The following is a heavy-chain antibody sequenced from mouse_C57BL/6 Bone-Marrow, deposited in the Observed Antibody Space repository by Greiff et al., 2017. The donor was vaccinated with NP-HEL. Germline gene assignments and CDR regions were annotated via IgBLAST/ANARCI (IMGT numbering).Heavy chain of an antibody. CDR3: ARDWD. CDR2: IDPEDGAT. J-gene: IGHJ3*01. Sequence: VQLKQSGAELVKPGASVKLCTASGFNIKDYYMHWVKQRTEQGLEWIGRIDPEDGATKYAPKFQGKATITADTSSNTAYLQLSSLTSEDTAVYYCARDWDWGQGTLVTVSA. V-gene: IGHV14-2*01. D-gene: IGHD4-1*01. CDR1: GFNIKDYY.